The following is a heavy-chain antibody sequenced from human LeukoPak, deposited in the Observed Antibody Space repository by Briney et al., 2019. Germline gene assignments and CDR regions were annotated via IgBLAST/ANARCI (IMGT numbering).Heavy chain of an antibody. CDR1: GFTFSSYG. Sequence: GRSLRLSCAASGFTFSSYGMHWVRQAPGKGLEWVAVISYDGSNKYYADSVKGRFTISRDNSKNAQYLHMNSLRAEDTAVYYCAKGGGYKSTYYFDYWGQGTLVTVSS. D-gene: IGHD5-18*01. CDR3: AKGGGYKSTYYFDY. CDR2: ISYDGSNK. J-gene: IGHJ4*02. V-gene: IGHV3-30*18.